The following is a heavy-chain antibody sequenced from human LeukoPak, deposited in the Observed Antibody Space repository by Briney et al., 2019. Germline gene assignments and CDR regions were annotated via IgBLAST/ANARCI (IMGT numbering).Heavy chain of an antibody. CDR1: GYTFTGYY. D-gene: IGHD5-18*01. J-gene: IGHJ4*02. Sequence: ASVKVSCKASGYTFTGYYMHWVRQAPGQGLEWMGWINPNSGGTNYAQKFQGRVTMTRDTSISTAYMELSRLRSDDTAVYYCACIYTAMDEPFDYWGQGTLVTVSS. CDR2: INPNSGGT. CDR3: ACIYTAMDEPFDY. V-gene: IGHV1-2*02.